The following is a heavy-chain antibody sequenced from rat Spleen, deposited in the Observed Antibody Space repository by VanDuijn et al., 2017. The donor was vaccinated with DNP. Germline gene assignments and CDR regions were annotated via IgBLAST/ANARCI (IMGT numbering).Heavy chain of an antibody. CDR1: GFTFSKYG. CDR2: INPDGGST. D-gene: IGHD4-1*01. CDR3: AKDRTGGFAMDA. V-gene: IGHV5S13*01. Sequence: EVQLVESGGGLVQPGRSLKLSCAASGFTFSKYGMAWVRQAPTKGMERVASINPDGGSTHYRDAVKGRFTVSRDNAENTVCLQMNSLRSEDTATYYCAKDRTGGFAMDAWGQGTSVTVSS. J-gene: IGHJ4*01.